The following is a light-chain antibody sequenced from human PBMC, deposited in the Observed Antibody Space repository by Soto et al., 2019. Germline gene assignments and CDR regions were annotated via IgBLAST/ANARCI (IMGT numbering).Light chain of an antibody. V-gene: IGKV3-11*01. Sequence: DSVLTRSPATLSLSPGERATLSCRAIPSVSNSLAWYQHKPGQAPRLLIYDASNRATGVPTRFSGSGSGTDFTLTISSLEPEDFAVYYCQQRSNWPPWTFGQGTKVDIK. CDR3: QQRSNWPPWT. CDR1: PSVSNS. J-gene: IGKJ1*01. CDR2: DAS.